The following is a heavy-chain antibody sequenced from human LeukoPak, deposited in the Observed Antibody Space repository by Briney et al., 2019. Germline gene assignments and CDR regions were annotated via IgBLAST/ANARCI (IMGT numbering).Heavy chain of an antibody. V-gene: IGHV1-2*02. CDR3: ARAPYDYVWGSYPRDNSYYFDY. J-gene: IGHJ4*02. CDR2: INPNSGGT. D-gene: IGHD3-16*02. CDR1: GYTLTGYY. Sequence: ASVKVSCKASGYTLTGYYMHWVRQAPGQGLEWMGWINPNSGGTNYAQKFQGRVTMTRDTSISTAYMELSRLRSDDTAVYYCARAPYDYVWGSYPRDNSYYFDYWGQGTLVTVSS.